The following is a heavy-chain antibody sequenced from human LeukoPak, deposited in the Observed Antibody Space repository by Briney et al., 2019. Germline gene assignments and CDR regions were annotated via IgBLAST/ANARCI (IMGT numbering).Heavy chain of an antibody. CDR3: AKNHIVVVTAPLDI. V-gene: IGHV3-23*01. Sequence: GGSLRLSCAASGFTFSSYGMSWVRQAPGKGLEWVSAISGSGGSTYYADSVKGRFTISRDNSKNTLYLQMNSLRAEDTAVYYCAKNHIVVVTAPLDIWGQGTMVTVSS. D-gene: IGHD2-21*02. J-gene: IGHJ3*02. CDR2: ISGSGGST. CDR1: GFTFSSYG.